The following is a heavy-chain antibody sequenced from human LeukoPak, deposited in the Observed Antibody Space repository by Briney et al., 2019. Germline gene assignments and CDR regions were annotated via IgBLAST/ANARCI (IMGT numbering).Heavy chain of an antibody. CDR2: IYYSGST. Sequence: PSETLSLTCTVSGGSISSYYWSWIRQPPGKGLEWIGYIYYSGSTNYNPSLKGRVTISVDTSKNQFSLKLSSVTAADTAVYYCARMGIAARRKGYYYYMDVWGKGTTVTVSS. CDR3: ARMGIAARRKGYYYYMDV. D-gene: IGHD6-6*01. J-gene: IGHJ6*03. CDR1: GGSISSYY. V-gene: IGHV4-59*12.